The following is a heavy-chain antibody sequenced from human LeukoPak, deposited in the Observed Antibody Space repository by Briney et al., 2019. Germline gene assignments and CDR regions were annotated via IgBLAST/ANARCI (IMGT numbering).Heavy chain of an antibody. Sequence: GGSLRLPCAASGFAFSNYGMNWVRQAPGKGLEWVSGITGSGGTTYYADSVKGRFTISRDNSKNTLYLQMNSLRAEDTAVYYCAELGITMIGGVWGKGTTVTISS. J-gene: IGHJ6*04. V-gene: IGHV3-23*01. D-gene: IGHD3-10*02. CDR2: ITGSGGTT. CDR1: GFAFSNYG. CDR3: AELGITMIGGV.